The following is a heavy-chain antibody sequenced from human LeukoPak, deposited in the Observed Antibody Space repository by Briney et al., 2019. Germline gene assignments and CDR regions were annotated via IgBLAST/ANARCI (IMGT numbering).Heavy chain of an antibody. J-gene: IGHJ6*03. Sequence: ASVKVSCKASGYTFTIYDINWVRQATGQGLEWMGWMNPNSGNTGYAQKFQGRVTMTRNTSISTAYMELSSLRSEDTAVYYCARGFTYYDILTGYVSYYYYYYMDVWGKGTTVTISS. D-gene: IGHD3-9*01. CDR2: MNPNSGNT. CDR3: ARGFTYYDILTGYVSYYYYYYMDV. V-gene: IGHV1-8*01. CDR1: GYTFTIYD.